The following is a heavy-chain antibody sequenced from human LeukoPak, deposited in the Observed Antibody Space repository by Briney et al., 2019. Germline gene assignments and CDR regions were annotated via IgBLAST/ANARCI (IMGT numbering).Heavy chain of an antibody. Sequence: GGSLRLSCAASGFTFSSYWMSWVRQAPGKGLEWVASIEQDGSEKYYVDSVKGRFTISRDNAKNSLYLQMNSLRAEDTAVYYCARTPDIAQFDYWDQETLVTVSS. CDR1: GFTFSSYW. D-gene: IGHD5-12*01. CDR2: IEQDGSEK. J-gene: IGHJ4*02. CDR3: ARTPDIAQFDY. V-gene: IGHV3-7*05.